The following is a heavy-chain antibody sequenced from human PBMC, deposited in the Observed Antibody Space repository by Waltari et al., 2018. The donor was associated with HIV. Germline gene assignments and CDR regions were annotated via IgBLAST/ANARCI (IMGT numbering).Heavy chain of an antibody. Sequence: QVQLVQSGAEVKKPGSSVKVSCKASGGTFSSYTLSWVRQAPGQGPEWMGRIIPILGIANYAQKFQGRVTITADKSTSTAYMELSSLRSEDTAVYYCARDLGRTVEKRYYYYGMDVWGQGTTVTVSS. CDR1: GGTFSSYT. D-gene: IGHD4-17*01. V-gene: IGHV1-69*08. CDR3: ARDLGRTVEKRYYYYGMDV. J-gene: IGHJ6*02. CDR2: IIPILGIA.